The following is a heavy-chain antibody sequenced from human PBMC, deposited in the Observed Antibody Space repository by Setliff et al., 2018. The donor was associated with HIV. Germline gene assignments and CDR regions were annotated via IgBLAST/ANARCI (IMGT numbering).Heavy chain of an antibody. Sequence: PGGSLRLSCAASGFTFGRYSMNWVRQAPGKGLEWVGFINSGSSSLFYADSVKGRFTISRDNAKNSLYLQMNSLRLEDTALYYCTKEASRFGESFRECDAFDIWGQGTVVTVSS. CDR2: INSGSSSL. CDR3: TKEASRFGESFRECDAFDI. D-gene: IGHD3-10*01. V-gene: IGHV3-48*04. CDR1: GFTFGRYS. J-gene: IGHJ3*02.